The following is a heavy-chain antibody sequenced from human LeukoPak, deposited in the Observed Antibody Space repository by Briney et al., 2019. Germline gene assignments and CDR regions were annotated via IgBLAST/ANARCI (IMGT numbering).Heavy chain of an antibody. CDR1: GYTSTSYG. Sequence: ASVKVSCKASGYTSTSYGITWVRQAPGQGLEWMGWISTYNGNTNYAQNLQGRVTMTTDTSTSTAYMELRSLRSDDTAVYYCARGRGSTSRYWGQGTLVTVSS. V-gene: IGHV1-18*01. J-gene: IGHJ4*02. CDR3: ARGRGSTSRY. D-gene: IGHD5-12*01. CDR2: ISTYNGNT.